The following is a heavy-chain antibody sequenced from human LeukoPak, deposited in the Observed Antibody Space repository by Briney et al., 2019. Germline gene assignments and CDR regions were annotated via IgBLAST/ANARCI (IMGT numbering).Heavy chain of an antibody. J-gene: IGHJ4*02. V-gene: IGHV4-39*01. CDR1: GASISSSNYY. CDR3: ARIGVWFGEGNLSGYFDY. D-gene: IGHD3-10*01. CDR2: MYYGGST. Sequence: MPSETLSLTCTVSGASISSSNYYWGWIRQPPGKGLEWIGSMYYGGSTYYNPALQSRVTISVDTSKNQFSLRLTSVTAADTAVYYCARIGVWFGEGNLSGYFDYWGQGILVTVSS.